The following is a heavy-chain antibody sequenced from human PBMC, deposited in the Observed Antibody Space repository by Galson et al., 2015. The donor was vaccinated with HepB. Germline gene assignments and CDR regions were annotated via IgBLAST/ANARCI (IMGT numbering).Heavy chain of an antibody. J-gene: IGHJ4*02. CDR2: INAGNGIA. V-gene: IGHV1-3*01. CDR3: ASPPLG. CDR1: GYTFTNYA. Sequence: SVKVSCKASGYTFTNYAIHWVRQAPGQRLEWMGWINAGNGIAQSSQNFQGRVTITRDTSATTAYMELSSRTSEDTAVYYCASPPLGWGQGTPVTVSS.